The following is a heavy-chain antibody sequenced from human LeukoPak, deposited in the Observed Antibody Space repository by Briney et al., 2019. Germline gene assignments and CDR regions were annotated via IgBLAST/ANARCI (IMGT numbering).Heavy chain of an antibody. J-gene: IGHJ4*02. Sequence: ASVKVSCKASGYTFTSYYMHWVRQAPGQGLEWMGIINPSGGSTSYAQKFQGRVTMTRDTSTSTVYMELSSLRSEDTAVYYCARGAYCSGGSCYRPFDYWGQGTLVTVSS. CDR3: ARGAYCSGGSCYRPFDY. V-gene: IGHV1-46*01. CDR2: INPSGGST. CDR1: GYTFTSYY. D-gene: IGHD2-15*01.